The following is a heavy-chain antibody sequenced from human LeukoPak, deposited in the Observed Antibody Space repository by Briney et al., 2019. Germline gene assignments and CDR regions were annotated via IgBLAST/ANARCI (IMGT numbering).Heavy chain of an antibody. V-gene: IGHV3-33*08. CDR1: GFTVSSNY. CDR3: ARGDYASFDY. J-gene: IGHJ4*02. Sequence: GGSLRLSCAASGFTVSSNYMSWVRQAPGKGLEWVAVIWYDGSNKYYADSVKGRFTISRDNSKNTLYLQMNSLRAEDTAVYYCARGDYASFDYWGQGTLVTVSS. CDR2: IWYDGSNK. D-gene: IGHD4-17*01.